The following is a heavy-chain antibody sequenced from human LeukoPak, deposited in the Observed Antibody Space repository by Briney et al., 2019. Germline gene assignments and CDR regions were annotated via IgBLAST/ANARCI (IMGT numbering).Heavy chain of an antibody. Sequence: GGSLRLSCAASGFTFSSYAMSWVRQAPGKGLEWVSAISGSGGSTYYADSVKGRFTISRDNSKNTLYLQMNSLRAEDTAVFYCAKVPYSSGWYWFNYWGQGTLVTVSS. V-gene: IGHV3-23*01. J-gene: IGHJ4*02. CDR2: ISGSGGST. CDR1: GFTFSSYA. D-gene: IGHD6-19*01. CDR3: AKVPYSSGWYWFNY.